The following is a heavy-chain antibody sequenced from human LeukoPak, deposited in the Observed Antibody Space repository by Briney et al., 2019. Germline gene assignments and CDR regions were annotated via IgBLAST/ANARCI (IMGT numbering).Heavy chain of an antibody. CDR3: ARARVPGELNY. D-gene: IGHD3-10*01. CDR2: ISNSGSSK. Sequence: QPGGSLRLSCAASGFTFSSCEMNWVRQAPGKGLEWLSYISNSGSSKYYADSVRGRFTISRDYAKNSLYLQMNSLRAEDTAVYYCARARVPGELNYWGQGTLVTVSS. V-gene: IGHV3-48*03. J-gene: IGHJ4*02. CDR1: GFTFSSCE.